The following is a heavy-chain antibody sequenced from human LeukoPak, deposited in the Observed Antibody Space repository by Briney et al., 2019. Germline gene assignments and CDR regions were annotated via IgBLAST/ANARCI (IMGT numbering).Heavy chain of an antibody. J-gene: IGHJ4*02. CDR3: ARDLINFDF. V-gene: IGHV3-23*01. CDR2: TSSSGSKT. D-gene: IGHD5-24*01. Sequence: GGSLRLSCAASGFAFSSYAMSWVRQAPGKGLEWVSATSSSGSKTNYPDSVKGRFTISRDNSKNTLYLQMNSLRADDTAVYYCARDLINFDFWGQGTLVTVSS. CDR1: GFAFSSYA.